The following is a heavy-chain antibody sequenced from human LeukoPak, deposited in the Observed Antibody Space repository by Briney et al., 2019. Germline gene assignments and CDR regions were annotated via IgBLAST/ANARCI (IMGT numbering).Heavy chain of an antibody. J-gene: IGHJ4*02. Sequence: QPGRSLRLSCAASGFTFSSCALSWVRQAPGKGLEWVSTISGSGGSTYYADSVKGRFTISRDNSKNTLYLQMNSLRAEDTAVYYCAKDPYSSSWYYFDHWGQGTLVTVSS. V-gene: IGHV3-23*01. CDR1: GFTFSSCA. CDR3: AKDPYSSSWYYFDH. CDR2: ISGSGGST. D-gene: IGHD6-13*01.